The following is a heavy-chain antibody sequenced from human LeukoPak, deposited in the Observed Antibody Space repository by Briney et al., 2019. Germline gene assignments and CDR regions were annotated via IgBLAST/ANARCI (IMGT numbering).Heavy chain of an antibody. CDR3: AKYKSIAVAVFDY. D-gene: IGHD6-19*01. CDR2: ISGSGGST. V-gene: IGHV3-23*01. CDR1: GFTFSSYA. Sequence: GGSLRLSCAAFGFTFSSYAMSWVRQAPGKGLEWVSAISGSGGSTYYADSVKGRFTISRDNSKNTLYLQMNSLRAEDTAVYYCAKYKSIAVAVFDYWGQGTLVTVSS. J-gene: IGHJ4*02.